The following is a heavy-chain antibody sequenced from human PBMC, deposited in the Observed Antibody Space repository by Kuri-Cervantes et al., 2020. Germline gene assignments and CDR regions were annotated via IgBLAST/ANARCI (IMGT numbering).Heavy chain of an antibody. CDR2: MNPNSGNT. CDR1: GYTFTSYD. V-gene: IGHV1-8*01. D-gene: IGHD2-15*01. J-gene: IGHJ5*02. CDR3: ARGGRGKVVAARKTWLDP. Sequence: ASVKVSCKASGYTFTSYDINWVRQATGQGLEWMGWMNPNSGNTGYAQKFQGRVTMTRNTSISTAYMELSSLRSEDTAVYYCARGGRGKVVAARKTWLDPWGQGTLVTVSS.